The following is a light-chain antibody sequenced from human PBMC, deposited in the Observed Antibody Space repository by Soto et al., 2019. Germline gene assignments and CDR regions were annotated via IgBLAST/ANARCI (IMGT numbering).Light chain of an antibody. J-gene: IGKJ4*01. CDR3: QQYNSYPS. Sequence: DIQMTQSPSTLSASVGDRVTITCRASQSISSWLARYQQKPGKAPKLLIYKASSLESRVPSRFSGSGSGTEITLSISRLQPDDFATYYCQQYNSYPSFGGGTKVETK. CDR1: QSISSW. V-gene: IGKV1-5*03. CDR2: KAS.